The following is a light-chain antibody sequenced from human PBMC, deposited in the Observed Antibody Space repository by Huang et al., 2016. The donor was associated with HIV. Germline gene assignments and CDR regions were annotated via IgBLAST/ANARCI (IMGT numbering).Light chain of an antibody. CDR3: QQYGTSPAWT. J-gene: IGKJ1*01. V-gene: IGKV3-20*01. Sequence: EIVLTQSPGTLSLSPGEIATLSGRTSQSISSSYLTWYQQKPGQAPRLLSYGASSRATGIPDRFSGSESGTDFTLTISRLEPEDFAVYYCQQYGTSPAWTFGQGTKVELK. CDR1: QSISSSY. CDR2: GAS.